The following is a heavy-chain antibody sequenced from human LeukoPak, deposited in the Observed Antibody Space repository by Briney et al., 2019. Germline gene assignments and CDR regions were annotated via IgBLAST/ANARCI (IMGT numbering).Heavy chain of an antibody. D-gene: IGHD1-26*01. CDR3: ARVSSGSYYILDY. CDR2: ISSSGSTI. V-gene: IGHV3-48*03. Sequence: HAGGSLRLSCAASGFTFSSYDMNWVRQAPGKGLEWVSYISSSGSTIYYADSVKGRLTISRDNAKNSLYLQMSSLRAEDTAVYYCARVSSGSYYILDYWGQGTLVTVSS. CDR1: GFTFSSYD. J-gene: IGHJ4*02.